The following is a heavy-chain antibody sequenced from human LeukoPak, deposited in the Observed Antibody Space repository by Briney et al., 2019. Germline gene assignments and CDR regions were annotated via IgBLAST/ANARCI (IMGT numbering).Heavy chain of an antibody. CDR3: ARGFRGHSSGVFDY. J-gene: IGHJ4*02. D-gene: IGHD1-26*01. CDR1: GYTFTSYG. Sequence: ASVKVSCKASGYTFTSYGISWVRQAPRQGLEWMGWISAYNGNTNYAQKLQGRVTMTTDTSTSTAYMELRNLRSDDTAVYYCARGFRGHSSGVFDYWGQGTLVTVSS. CDR2: ISAYNGNT. V-gene: IGHV1-18*01.